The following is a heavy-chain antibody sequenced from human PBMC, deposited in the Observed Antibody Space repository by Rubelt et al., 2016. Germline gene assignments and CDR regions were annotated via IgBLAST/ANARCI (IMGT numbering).Heavy chain of an antibody. V-gene: IGHV5-51*01. CDR3: ARDRGGYCSGGSCDAFDI. Sequence: EVQLVQSGAEVKKPGESLKISCKGSGYSFTSYWIGWVRQMPGKGLEWMGIIYPGESDTRYSPSFQRQLTSSADKSISTACREWSSLKASDTAMYYCARDRGGYCSGGSCDAFDIWGQGTMVTDSS. D-gene: IGHD2-15*01. J-gene: IGHJ3*02. CDR1: GYSFTSYW. CDR2: IYPGESDT.